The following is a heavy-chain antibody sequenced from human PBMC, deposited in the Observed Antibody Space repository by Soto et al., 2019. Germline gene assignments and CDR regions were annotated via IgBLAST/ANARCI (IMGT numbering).Heavy chain of an antibody. D-gene: IGHD6-19*01. Sequence: SAALSLSCSGTGGSITSSCYFWGWVRQPPGKGLEWIGSIYYSGSTYYNPSLRSRVTISVDTSKNQFSLKLSSVTAADTAVFYCARHYSSVSLNWFGPWGQVPLFTVSS. J-gene: IGHJ5*02. V-gene: IGHV4-39*01. CDR2: IYYSGST. CDR3: ARHYSSVSLNWFGP. CDR1: GGSITSSCYF.